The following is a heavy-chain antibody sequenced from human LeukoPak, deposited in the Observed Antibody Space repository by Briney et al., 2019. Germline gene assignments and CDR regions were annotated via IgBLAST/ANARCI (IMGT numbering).Heavy chain of an antibody. CDR2: ISGNGDRA. CDR3: ARDVRGGSDSPDF. D-gene: IGHD1-26*01. CDR1: GFRFRYYA. J-gene: IGHJ4*02. Sequence: GESLKISCVASGFRFRYYAMSWVRQAPGKGLEYVSGISGNGDRAFYADSVKGRFTISRDNSKNTLFLQMSSLRAEDTAVYFCARDVRGGSDSPDFWGQGILVTVSS. V-gene: IGHV3-23*01.